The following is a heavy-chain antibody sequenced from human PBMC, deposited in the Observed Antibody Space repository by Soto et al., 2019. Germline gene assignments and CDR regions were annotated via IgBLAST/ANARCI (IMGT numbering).Heavy chain of an antibody. CDR1: GGSISSYY. Sequence: SETLSLTCTVSGGSISSYYWSWIRQPPGKGLEWIGYLYYSGSTNYNPSLKSRVTISVDTSKNQFSLKLSSVTAADTAVYYCARERLTIGGIDPWGQGTRGPVSP. D-gene: IGHD3-16*01. CDR2: LYYSGST. V-gene: IGHV4-59*01. J-gene: IGHJ5*02. CDR3: ARERLTIGGIDP.